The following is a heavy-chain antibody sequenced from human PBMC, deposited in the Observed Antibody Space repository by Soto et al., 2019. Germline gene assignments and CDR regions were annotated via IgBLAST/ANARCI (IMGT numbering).Heavy chain of an antibody. CDR2: IYYSGST. V-gene: IGHV4-39*01. D-gene: IGHD2-15*01. CDR1: GGSISSSSYY. CDR3: ARPTTYCSGGSCYYYMDV. Sequence: QLQLQESGPGLVKPSETLSLTCTVSGGSISSSSYYWGWIRQPPGKGLEWIGSIYYSGSTYYTPSLKSRVTISVDTSKNQFPLKLSSVTAADTAVYYCARPTTYCSGGSCYYYMDVWGKGTTVTVSS. J-gene: IGHJ6*03.